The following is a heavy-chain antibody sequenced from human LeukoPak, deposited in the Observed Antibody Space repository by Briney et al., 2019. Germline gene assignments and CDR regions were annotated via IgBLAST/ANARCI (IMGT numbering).Heavy chain of an antibody. CDR2: ISSSSSYI. CDR3: ARDATAIDAFDY. D-gene: IGHD2-21*02. V-gene: IGHV3-21*01. J-gene: IGHJ4*02. Sequence: GGSLRLSCAASGFTFSSYRMIWVRQAPGKGLEWVSSISSSSSYIYYADSVKGRFTISRDNAKNSLYLQMNSLRAEDTAVYYCARDATAIDAFDYWGQGTLVTVSS. CDR1: GFTFSSYR.